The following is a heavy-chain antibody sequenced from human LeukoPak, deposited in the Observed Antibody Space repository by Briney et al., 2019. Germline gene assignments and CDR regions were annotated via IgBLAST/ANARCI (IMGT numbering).Heavy chain of an antibody. V-gene: IGHV3-21*01. Sequence: AGGSLRLSCAASGFTFSSYSMNWVRQAPGKGLEWVSSISSSSSYIYYADSVKGRFTISRDNAKNSLYLQMNSLRAEDTAVYYCARDGLTDSSGYTVIDNWGQGTLVIVSS. CDR2: ISSSSSYI. D-gene: IGHD3-22*01. J-gene: IGHJ4*02. CDR3: ARDGLTDSSGYTVIDN. CDR1: GFTFSSYS.